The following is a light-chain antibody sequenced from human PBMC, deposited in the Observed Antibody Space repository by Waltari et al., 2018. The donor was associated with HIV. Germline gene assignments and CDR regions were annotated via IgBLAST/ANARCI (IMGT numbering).Light chain of an antibody. CDR3: QSSYSSSQV. J-gene: IGLJ2*01. CDR1: SGSIASDY. V-gene: IGLV6-57*03. CDR2: DHR. Sequence: NFILTQPHSVSESPGKTVTISCTRSSGSIASDYVQWYQQRLGSAPTVVIYDHRQRPSGVPYRFSGSIDSSSNSASLTISGLRSEDEADYYCQSSYSSSQVFGGGTKLTVL.